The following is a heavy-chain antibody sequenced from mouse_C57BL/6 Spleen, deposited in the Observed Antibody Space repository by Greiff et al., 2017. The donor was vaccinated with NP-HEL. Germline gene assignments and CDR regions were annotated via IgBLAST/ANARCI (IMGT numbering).Heavy chain of an antibody. CDR3: TKATITTVVAGDY. J-gene: IGHJ2*01. V-gene: IGHV1-15*01. D-gene: IGHD1-1*01. Sequence: VQLQQSGAELVRPGASVTLSCKASGYTFTDYEMHWVKQTPVHGLEWIGAIDPETGGTAYNQKFKGKAILTADKSSSTAYMELRSLTSEDSAVYYCTKATITTVVAGDYWGQGTTLTVSS. CDR1: GYTFTDYE. CDR2: IDPETGGT.